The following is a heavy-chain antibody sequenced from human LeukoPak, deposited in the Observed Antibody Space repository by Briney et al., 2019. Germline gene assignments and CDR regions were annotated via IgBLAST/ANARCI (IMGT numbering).Heavy chain of an antibody. D-gene: IGHD6-19*01. CDR1: GGSISSSSYY. V-gene: IGHV4-39*07. CDR3: AREGRDSSGIDY. Sequence: PSETLSLTCTVSGGSISSSSYYWGWIRQPPGKGLEWIGSIYYSGSTYYNPSLKSRVTISVDTSMNQFSLKLSSVTAADTAVYYCAREGRDSSGIDYWGQGTLVTVSS. CDR2: IYYSGST. J-gene: IGHJ4*02.